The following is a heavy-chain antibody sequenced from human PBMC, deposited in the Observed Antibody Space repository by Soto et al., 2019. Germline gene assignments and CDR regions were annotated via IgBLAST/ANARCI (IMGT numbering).Heavy chain of an antibody. D-gene: IGHD3-22*01. Sequence: PGGSLRLSCAASGFTFSSYAMHWVRQAPGKGLEWVAVISYDGSNKYYADSVKGRFTISRDNSKNTLYLQMNSLRAEDTAVYYCAREYYYDSSGYEMTGAFDIWGQGTMVTVSS. J-gene: IGHJ3*02. CDR3: AREYYYDSSGYEMTGAFDI. V-gene: IGHV3-30-3*01. CDR2: ISYDGSNK. CDR1: GFTFSSYA.